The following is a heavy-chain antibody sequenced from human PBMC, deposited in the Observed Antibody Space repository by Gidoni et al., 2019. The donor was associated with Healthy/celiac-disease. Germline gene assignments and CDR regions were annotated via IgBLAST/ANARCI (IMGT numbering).Heavy chain of an antibody. CDR3: ARDYEGIAAAGTIDY. D-gene: IGHD6-13*01. CDR2: ISSSGSTI. Sequence: QVQLVESGGGLVKHGGSLRLPGAASGLTFSDYYMSWIRQAPGKGLEWVSYISSSGSTIYYADSVKGRFTISRDNAKNSLYLQMNSLRAEDTAVYYCARDYEGIAAAGTIDYWGQGTLVTVSS. J-gene: IGHJ4*02. CDR1: GLTFSDYY. V-gene: IGHV3-11*01.